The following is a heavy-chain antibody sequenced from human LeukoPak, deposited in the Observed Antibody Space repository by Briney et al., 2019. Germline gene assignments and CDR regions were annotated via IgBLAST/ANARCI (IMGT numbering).Heavy chain of an antibody. CDR3: ARGSSYYPFDY. Sequence: ASVKVSCKASGYTFTSYDINWVRQAAGQGLEWMGWMNPNSGNTGYAQKFQGRVTMTRNTSISTAYMELGSLRSEDTAVYYCARGSSYYPFDYWGQGTLVTVSS. D-gene: IGHD3-10*01. V-gene: IGHV1-8*01. J-gene: IGHJ4*02. CDR1: GYTFTSYD. CDR2: MNPNSGNT.